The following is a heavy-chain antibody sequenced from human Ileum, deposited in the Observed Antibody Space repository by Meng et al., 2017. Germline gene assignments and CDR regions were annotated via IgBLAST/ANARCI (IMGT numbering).Heavy chain of an antibody. CDR2: IYASVST. J-gene: IGHJ2*01. CDR3: VRDGSSSSGGTL. CDR1: GGSISNYY. Sequence: QGNLQESGPGLVKPSETLSLTCQVSGGSISNYYWSWIRQPAGKGLEWIGRIYASVSTNYNPSLKTRITMSVDTSKSQFSLKLTSITAADTAVYYCVRDGSSSSGGTLWGRGTLVTVSS. V-gene: IGHV4-4*07. D-gene: IGHD2-2*01.